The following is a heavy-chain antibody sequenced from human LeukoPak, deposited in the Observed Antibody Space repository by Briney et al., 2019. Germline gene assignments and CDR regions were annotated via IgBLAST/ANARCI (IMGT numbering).Heavy chain of an antibody. CDR3: AKTLGYSGYFSP. CDR2: IYYSGST. J-gene: IGHJ5*02. CDR1: GGSISSYY. D-gene: IGHD3-22*01. Sequence: SETLSLTCTVSGGSISSYYWSWLRQPPGKGLEWIGYIYYSGSTNYNPALKSRVTISVDTSKNQFSLKLSSVAAADTAVYYCAKTLGYSGYFSPWGQGTLVTVPS. V-gene: IGHV4-59*01.